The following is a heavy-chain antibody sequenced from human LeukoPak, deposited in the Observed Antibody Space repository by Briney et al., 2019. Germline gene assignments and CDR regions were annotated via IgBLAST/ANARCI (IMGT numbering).Heavy chain of an antibody. CDR3: ARNYDFWSGYYIGLDP. Sequence: ASVKVSCTASGYTFAGYYMHWVRQAPGQGLEWMGWINPNSGGTNYAQKFQGRVTMTRDTSISTAYMELSRLRSDDTAVYYCARNYDFWSGYYIGLDPWGQGTLVTVSS. V-gene: IGHV1-2*02. CDR2: INPNSGGT. CDR1: GYTFAGYY. J-gene: IGHJ5*02. D-gene: IGHD3-3*01.